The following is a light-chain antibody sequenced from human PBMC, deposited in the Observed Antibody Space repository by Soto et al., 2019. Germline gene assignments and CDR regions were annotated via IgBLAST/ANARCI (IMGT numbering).Light chain of an antibody. Sequence: AIQMTQSPSSLSASVGDRVTITCRASQDIRYDLGWYQQKPGRAPKLLIWAATSLYSGVPSRFSGSGSGTDFTLTICSLQPEDFATYYCLQDYIYPRTFGQGTKVETK. CDR3: LQDYIYPRT. CDR1: QDIRYD. V-gene: IGKV1-6*01. J-gene: IGKJ1*01. CDR2: AAT.